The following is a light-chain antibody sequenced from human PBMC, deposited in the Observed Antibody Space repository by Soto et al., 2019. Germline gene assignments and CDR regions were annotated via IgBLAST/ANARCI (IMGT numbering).Light chain of an antibody. J-gene: IGKJ5*01. CDR3: QQYNNWPLT. CDR1: QGISSY. V-gene: IGKV1-9*01. Sequence: DIQLTQSPSFLSASVGDRVTITCRASQGISSYLARYQQKPGKAPNLLIHTASTLQSGVPSRFSGSGSGTEFTLTISSLQSEDFAVYYCQQYNNWPLTFGQGTRLEIK. CDR2: TAS.